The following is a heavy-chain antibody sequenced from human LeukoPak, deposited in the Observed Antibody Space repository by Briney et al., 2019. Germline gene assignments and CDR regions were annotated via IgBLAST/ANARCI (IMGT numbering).Heavy chain of an antibody. CDR1: GFTFSSYG. CDR2: FSGGSGIT. D-gene: IGHD2-2*01. V-gene: IGHV3-23*01. CDR3: ARGHTIVVVPAAGYYFDY. J-gene: IGHJ4*02. Sequence: GGSLRLSCAASGFTFSSYGMSWVRQAPGKGLEWVSSFSGGSGITYYAESVKGRFTMSRDNSKNTLYLQMNSLRAEDTAVYYCARGHTIVVVPAAGYYFDYWGQGTLVTVSS.